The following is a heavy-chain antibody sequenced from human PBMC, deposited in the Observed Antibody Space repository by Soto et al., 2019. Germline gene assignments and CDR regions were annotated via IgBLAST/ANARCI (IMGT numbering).Heavy chain of an antibody. J-gene: IGHJ6*02. Sequence: SLRLSCAASGFTFSGYGMHWVRQAPGKGLEWVAVIWYDGSNKYYADSVKGRFTISRDNSKNTLYLLMNSLRAEDTAVYYCARANGADGMDVWGQGTTVTVSS. CDR3: ARANGADGMDV. D-gene: IGHD1-26*01. CDR2: IWYDGSNK. CDR1: GFTFSGYG. V-gene: IGHV3-33*01.